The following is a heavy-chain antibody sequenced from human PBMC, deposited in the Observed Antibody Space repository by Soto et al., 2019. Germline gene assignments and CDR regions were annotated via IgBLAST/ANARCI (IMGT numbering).Heavy chain of an antibody. CDR3: ARDNSSSWYVGYYYGMDV. CDR1: GGTFSSYA. V-gene: IGHV1-69*12. J-gene: IGHJ6*02. Sequence: QVQLVQSGAEVKKPGSSVKVSCKASGGTFSSYAISWVRQAPGQGLEWMGGIITIFGTANYAQKFQGRVTITADESTSTAYMELSSLRSEDTAVYYCARDNSSSWYVGYYYGMDVRGQGTTVTVSS. CDR2: IITIFGTA. D-gene: IGHD6-13*01.